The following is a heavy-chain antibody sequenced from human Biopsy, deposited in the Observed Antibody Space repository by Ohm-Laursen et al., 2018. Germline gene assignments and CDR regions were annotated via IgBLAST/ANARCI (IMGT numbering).Heavy chain of an antibody. J-gene: IGHJ3*02. D-gene: IGHD1-1*01. CDR2: ISHSSGPT. CDR1: GFTFSTYE. CDR3: VRLEAGLFDAFDI. Sequence: SLRLSCSASGFTFSTYEMNWVRQAPGKGLEWISFISHSSGPTNYADSVRGRFTTSRDNAKNALYLQMNSLRAEDTAFYYCVRLEAGLFDAFDIWGHGTTVTVSS. V-gene: IGHV3-48*03.